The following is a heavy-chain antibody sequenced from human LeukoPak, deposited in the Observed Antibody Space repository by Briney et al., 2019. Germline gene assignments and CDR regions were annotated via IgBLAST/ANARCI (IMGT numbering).Heavy chain of an antibody. J-gene: IGHJ4*02. D-gene: IGHD6-13*01. CDR3: AKGSLGSWYYFDY. CDR2: FSRSGPDT. V-gene: IGHV3-23*01. CDR1: GFTFGSSA. Sequence: GGSLRLSCAASGFTFGSSAMSWVRQAPGKGPEWVSTFSRSGPDTYYADSVKGRFTIFRDNSKSTLYLQMNSLRAEDTAVYYCAKGSLGSWYYFDYWGQGTLVTVSS.